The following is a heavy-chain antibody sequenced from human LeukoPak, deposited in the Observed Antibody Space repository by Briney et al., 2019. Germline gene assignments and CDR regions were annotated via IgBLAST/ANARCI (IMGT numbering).Heavy chain of an antibody. D-gene: IGHD6-13*01. CDR2: IIPIFGTA. J-gene: IGHJ6*03. V-gene: IGHV1-69*05. Sequence: SVKVPCKASGGTFSSYAISWVRQAPGQGLEWMGGIIPIFGTANYAQKFQGRVTITTDESTSTAYMELSSLRSEDTAVYYCARGDIAAAGMNYMDVWGKGTTVTVSS. CDR3: ARGDIAAAGMNYMDV. CDR1: GGTFSSYA.